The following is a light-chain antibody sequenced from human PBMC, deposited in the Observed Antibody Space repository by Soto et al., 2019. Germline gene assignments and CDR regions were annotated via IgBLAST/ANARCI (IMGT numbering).Light chain of an antibody. Sequence: QAVVTQPPSASGTPGQRVTFSCSGSRSSIGSNTVNWYQHLPGSAPKLLIYSNNHRPSGVPDRFSASKAGASASLAISGLQSEDEGDYYCAAWDASLGGFYVFGSGTKVTVL. V-gene: IGLV1-44*01. J-gene: IGLJ1*01. CDR1: RSSIGSNT. CDR3: AAWDASLGGFYV. CDR2: SNN.